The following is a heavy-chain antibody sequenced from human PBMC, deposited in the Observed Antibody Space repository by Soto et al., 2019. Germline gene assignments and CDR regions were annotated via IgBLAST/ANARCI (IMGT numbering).Heavy chain of an antibody. CDR2: IYPGDSDT. CDR1: GYTFTDYW. J-gene: IGHJ6*02. CDR3: ARDFRAYSSSPGGRGMDV. Sequence: GESLKISCNGSGYTFTDYWIGWVRQLPGKGLEWMGIIYPGDSDTRYSPSFQGHVTITVDKSTSTAYLQWNSLRAEDTAVYYCARDFRAYSSSPGGRGMDVWGQGTTVTVSS. D-gene: IGHD6-13*01. V-gene: IGHV5-51*01.